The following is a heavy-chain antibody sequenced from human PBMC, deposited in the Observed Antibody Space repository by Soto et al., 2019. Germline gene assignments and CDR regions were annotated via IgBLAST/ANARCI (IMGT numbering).Heavy chain of an antibody. CDR2: ISYDGSNK. J-gene: IGHJ6*02. CDR3: AKDQLVVVVAATNYYYGMDV. D-gene: IGHD2-15*01. V-gene: IGHV3-30*18. Sequence: PGGSLRLSCAASGFTFSSYAMDWVRQAPGKGLEWVAVISYDGSNKYYADSVKGRFTISRDNSKNTLYLQMNSLRAEDTAVYYCAKDQLVVVVAATNYYYGMDVWGQGTTVTVSS. CDR1: GFTFSSYA.